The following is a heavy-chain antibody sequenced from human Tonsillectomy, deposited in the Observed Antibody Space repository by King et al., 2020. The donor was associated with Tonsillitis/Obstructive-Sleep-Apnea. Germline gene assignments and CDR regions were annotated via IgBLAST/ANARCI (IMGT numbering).Heavy chain of an antibody. J-gene: IGHJ6*02. Sequence: QLVQSGGGLVQPGGSLRLSCVASGFTFSSSWMSWVRQAPGEGLEWVANIKQDGSEKYYVDSVKGRFTISRDNAKNSLYLQMNSLRAEDTAVYYCGHDMDVWGQGTTVTVSS. V-gene: IGHV3-7*03. CDR3: GHDMDV. CDR1: GFTFSSSW. CDR2: IKQDGSEK.